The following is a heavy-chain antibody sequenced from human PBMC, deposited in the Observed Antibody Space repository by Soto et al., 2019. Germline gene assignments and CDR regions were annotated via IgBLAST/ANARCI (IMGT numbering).Heavy chain of an antibody. D-gene: IGHD6-19*01. CDR3: VSDQKREHFETSGPNWFAT. CDR2: ISRTSSYI. V-gene: IGHV3-21*06. Sequence: GGSLRLSCVVPGLTFSTYSMNWVRQTPGKGLEWVSSISRTSSYIYYRDSVKGRFTISRDNAKNPLYLQMNGLRVEDTAVYYCVSDQKREHFETSGPNWFATWGQGTLVTVSS. CDR1: GLTFSTYS. J-gene: IGHJ5*02.